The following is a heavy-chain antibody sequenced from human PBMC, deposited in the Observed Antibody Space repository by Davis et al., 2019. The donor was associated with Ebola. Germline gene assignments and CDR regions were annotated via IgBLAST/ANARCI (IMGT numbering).Heavy chain of an antibody. J-gene: IGHJ4*02. CDR1: GYTFTSYY. Sequence: ASVKVSCKASGYTFTSYYMHWVRQAPGQGLEWMGIINPSGGSTRYAQKYQGRVTMTRDTSTSTVYMELSSLRSEDTAVYYCARGELELPFDYWGQGTLVTVSS. CDR3: ARGELELPFDY. D-gene: IGHD1-7*01. V-gene: IGHV1-46*01. CDR2: INPSGGST.